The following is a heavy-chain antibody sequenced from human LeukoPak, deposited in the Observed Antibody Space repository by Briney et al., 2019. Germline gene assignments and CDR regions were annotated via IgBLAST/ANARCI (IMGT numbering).Heavy chain of an antibody. D-gene: IGHD3-22*01. CDR2: MYYSGST. CDR1: GGSISSSSYY. V-gene: IGHV4-39*01. CDR3: ASRSSGYYYDSSGYKDY. Sequence: PSETLSLTCTVSGGSISSSSYYWGWIRQPPGKGLEWIGVMYYSGSTYYNPSLKSRVTISVDTSKNQFSLKLSSVTAADTAVYYCASRSSGYYYDSSGYKDYWGQGTLVTV. J-gene: IGHJ4*02.